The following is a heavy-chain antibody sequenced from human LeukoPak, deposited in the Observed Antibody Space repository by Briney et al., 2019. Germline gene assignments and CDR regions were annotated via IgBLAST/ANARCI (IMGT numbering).Heavy chain of an antibody. Sequence: SETLSLTCTVSGGSISSSSYYWGWIRQPPGKGLEWIGSIYYSGSTNYNPSLKSRVTISVDTSKNQFSLKLSSVTAADTAVYYCARDGYIPFDLWGRGTLVTVSS. V-gene: IGHV4-39*07. J-gene: IGHJ2*01. CDR3: ARDGYIPFDL. CDR1: GGSISSSSYY. D-gene: IGHD5-24*01. CDR2: IYYSGST.